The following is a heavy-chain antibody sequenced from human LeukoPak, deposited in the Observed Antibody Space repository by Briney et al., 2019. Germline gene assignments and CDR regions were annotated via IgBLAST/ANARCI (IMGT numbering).Heavy chain of an antibody. Sequence: PGGSLRLSCAASGFTFSSYSMNWVRQAPGEGLEWVSSISSSSSYIYYADSVKGRFTISRDNAKNSLYLQMNSLGAEDTAVYYCARADVGAKGIVDYWGQGTLVTVSS. V-gene: IGHV3-21*01. CDR2: ISSSSSYI. J-gene: IGHJ4*02. CDR3: ARADVGAKGIVDY. CDR1: GFTFSSYS. D-gene: IGHD1-26*01.